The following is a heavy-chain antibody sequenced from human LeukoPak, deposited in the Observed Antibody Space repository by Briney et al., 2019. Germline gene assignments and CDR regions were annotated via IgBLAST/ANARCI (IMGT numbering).Heavy chain of an antibody. CDR3: ARDRPTEHITIFGADY. Sequence: PSETLSLTCTVSGGSISSYYWSWIRQPPGKGLEWIGYIYYSGSTNYNPSLKSRVTISVDTSKNQFSLKLSSVTAADTAVYYCARDRPTEHITIFGADYWGQGTLVTVSS. D-gene: IGHD3-3*01. CDR1: GGSISSYY. J-gene: IGHJ4*02. V-gene: IGHV4-59*01. CDR2: IYYSGST.